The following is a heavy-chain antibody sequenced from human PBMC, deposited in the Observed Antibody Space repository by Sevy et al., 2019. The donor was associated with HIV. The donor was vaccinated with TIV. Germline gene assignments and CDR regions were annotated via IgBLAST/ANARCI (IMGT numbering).Heavy chain of an antibody. Sequence: SETLSLTCTVSGGSISSYYWSWIRQPARKGLEWIGRIYTSGSTNYNPSLKSRVTMSVDTSKNQFSLKLSSVTAADTAVYYCARVGDRTLSNAFDIWGQGTMVTVSS. CDR1: GGSISSYY. V-gene: IGHV4-4*07. D-gene: IGHD3-16*01. J-gene: IGHJ3*02. CDR2: IYTSGST. CDR3: ARVGDRTLSNAFDI.